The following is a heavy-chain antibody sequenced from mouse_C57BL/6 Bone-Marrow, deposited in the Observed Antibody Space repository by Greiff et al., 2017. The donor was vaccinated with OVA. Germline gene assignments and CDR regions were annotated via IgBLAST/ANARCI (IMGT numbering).Heavy chain of an antibody. J-gene: IGHJ2*01. CDR3: ARQDDVYYDYFDY. CDR1: GFTFSDYG. D-gene: IGHD2-3*01. CDR2: ISSGSSTI. Sequence: EVMLVESGGGLVKPGGSLKLSCAASGFTFSDYGMHWVRQAPEKGLEWVAYISSGSSTIYYADTVKGRFTISRDNAKNTLFLQMTSLRSEDTAMYYCARQDDVYYDYFDYWGQGTTLTVSS. V-gene: IGHV5-17*01.